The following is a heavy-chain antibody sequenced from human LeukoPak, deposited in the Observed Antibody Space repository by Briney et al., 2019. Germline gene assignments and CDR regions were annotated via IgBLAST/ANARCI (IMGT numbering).Heavy chain of an antibody. CDR3: AREMGDREFYFDY. V-gene: IGHV1-69*04. CDR2: IIPIVDVT. D-gene: IGHD3-10*01. Sequence: RASVKVSCKASGGTFSNFAFSWVRQAPGQGLQWVGRIIPIVDVTSYAQNFKGRVTITADESTTTAYMELSSLRSEDTAVYYCAREMGDREFYFDYWGQGTLVTVSS. CDR1: GGTFSNFA. J-gene: IGHJ4*02.